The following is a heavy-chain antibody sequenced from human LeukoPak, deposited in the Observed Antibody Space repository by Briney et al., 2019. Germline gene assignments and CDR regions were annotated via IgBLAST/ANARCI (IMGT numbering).Heavy chain of an antibody. J-gene: IGHJ4*02. Sequence: SVKVSCKASGGTFSSYAISWVRQAPGQGLEWMGGIIPTFGTANYAQKFQGRVTITADESTSTAYMELSSLRSEDTAVYYCAIYPHYYGSGIPSDYWGQGTLVTVSS. V-gene: IGHV1-69*13. CDR3: AIYPHYYGSGIPSDY. CDR2: IIPTFGTA. D-gene: IGHD3-10*01. CDR1: GGTFSSYA.